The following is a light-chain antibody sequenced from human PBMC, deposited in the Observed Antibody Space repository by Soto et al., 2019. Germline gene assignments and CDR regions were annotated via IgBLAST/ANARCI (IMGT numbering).Light chain of an antibody. J-gene: IGKJ4*01. CDR3: QQRGDWPPDIT. CDR1: QSVNSY. Sequence: EIVLTQSPATLSLSPGERATLSCRASQSVNSYLAWYQQKPGQAPRLLIYDASNRATGIPARFSGSGSGTDFTLTIGSLEPEDFAVYYCQQRGDWPPDITFGGGIKVEIK. CDR2: DAS. V-gene: IGKV3-11*01.